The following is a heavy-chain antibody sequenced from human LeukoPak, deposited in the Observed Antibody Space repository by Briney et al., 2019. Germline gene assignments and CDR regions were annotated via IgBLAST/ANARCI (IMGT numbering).Heavy chain of an antibody. Sequence: PGGSLRLSCAASGFTFSSYGMHWVRQAPGKGLEWVAAISYDGSDKYYADSVKGRFTISKDNSKNTLSLQMNSLRAEDTAVFFCAKELRYCSGTSCYEASGMDVWGQGTTVTVSS. J-gene: IGHJ6*02. CDR2: ISYDGSDK. V-gene: IGHV3-30*18. CDR1: GFTFSSYG. D-gene: IGHD2-2*01. CDR3: AKELRYCSGTSCYEASGMDV.